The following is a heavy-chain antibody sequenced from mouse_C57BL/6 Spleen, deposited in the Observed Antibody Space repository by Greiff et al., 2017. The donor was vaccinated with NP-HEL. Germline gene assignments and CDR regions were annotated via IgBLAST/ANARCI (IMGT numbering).Heavy chain of an antibody. V-gene: IGHV1-64*01. J-gene: IGHJ4*01. Sequence: QVQLQQSGAELVKPGASVKLSCKASGYTFTSYWMHWVKQRPGQGLEWIGMIHPNSGSTNYNEKFKSKATLTVDKSSSTAYMQLSSLTSEDSAVYYCARGEAYDYDEGYAMDYWGQGTSVTVSS. CDR3: ARGEAYDYDEGYAMDY. D-gene: IGHD2-4*01. CDR1: GYTFTSYW. CDR2: IHPNSGST.